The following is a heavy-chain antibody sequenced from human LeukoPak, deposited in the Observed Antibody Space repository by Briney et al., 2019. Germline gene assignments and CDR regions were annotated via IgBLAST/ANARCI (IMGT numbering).Heavy chain of an antibody. V-gene: IGHV4-34*01. J-gene: IGHJ5*02. CDR2: INHSGST. CDR3: ARGRITMVRGAPLWFDP. CDR1: GGSFSGYY. Sequence: SETLPLTCAVYGGSFSGYYWNWIRQPPGKGLEWIGEINHSGSTNYNSSLKSRVTISVDTSKNQFSLKLSSVTAADTAVYYCARGRITMVRGAPLWFDPWGQGTLVTVSS. D-gene: IGHD3-10*01.